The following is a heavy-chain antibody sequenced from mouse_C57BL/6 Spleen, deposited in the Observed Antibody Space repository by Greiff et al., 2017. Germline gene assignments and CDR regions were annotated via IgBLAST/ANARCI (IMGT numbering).Heavy chain of an antibody. J-gene: IGHJ2*01. CDR1: GYTFTDYY. CDR2: INPNNGGT. D-gene: IGHD6-1*01. Sequence: VQLQQSGPELVKPGASVKISCKASGYTFTDYYMNWVKQSHGKSLEWIGDINPNNGGTSYNQKFKGKATLTVDKSSSTAYMELRSLTSEDSAVYYCARGGEGGSLYYFDYWGQGTTLTVSS. V-gene: IGHV1-26*01. CDR3: ARGGEGGSLYYFDY.